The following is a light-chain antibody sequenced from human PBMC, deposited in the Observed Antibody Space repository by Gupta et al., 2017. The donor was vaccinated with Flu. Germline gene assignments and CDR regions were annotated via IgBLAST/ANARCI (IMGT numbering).Light chain of an antibody. V-gene: IGLV1-40*01. CDR3: QSFDTSLNVYV. CDR2: ENK. J-gene: IGLJ1*01. Sequence: QSVLTQPPSVSGAPGQRVTISCTGSSSDIGAGYGVHWYQQLPGTAPKLLILENKYRPSGVPDRFSGSKSGTSASLAITGLQAEDEADYYCQSFDTSLNVYVFGTGTKVTVL. CDR1: SSDIGAGYG.